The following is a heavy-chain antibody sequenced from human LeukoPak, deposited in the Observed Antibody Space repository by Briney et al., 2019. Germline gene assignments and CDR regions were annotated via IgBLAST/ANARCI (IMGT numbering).Heavy chain of an antibody. CDR1: GGSISSYY. D-gene: IGHD5-24*01. CDR3: AVLEMATIES. CDR2: IYYSGST. Sequence: SETLSLTCTVSGGSISSYYWSWIRQPPGKGLEWIGYIYYSGSTNYNPSLKSRVTISVDTSKNQFSLKLSSVTAADTAVYYSAVLEMATIESWGQGTLVTVSS. J-gene: IGHJ4*02. V-gene: IGHV4-59*08.